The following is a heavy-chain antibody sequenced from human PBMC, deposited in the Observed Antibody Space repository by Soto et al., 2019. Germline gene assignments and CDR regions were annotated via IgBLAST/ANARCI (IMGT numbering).Heavy chain of an antibody. CDR3: ARAIGAGPLKLARRGHDAFDI. J-gene: IGHJ3*02. V-gene: IGHV1-18*01. Sequence: ASVKVSCKASGYTFTSYGISWVRQAPGQGLEWMGWISAYNGNTNYAQKLQGRVTMTTDTSTSTAYMELRSLRSDDTAVYYCARAIGAGPLKLARRGHDAFDIWGQGTMVTVSS. D-gene: IGHD3-3*01. CDR2: ISAYNGNT. CDR1: GYTFTSYG.